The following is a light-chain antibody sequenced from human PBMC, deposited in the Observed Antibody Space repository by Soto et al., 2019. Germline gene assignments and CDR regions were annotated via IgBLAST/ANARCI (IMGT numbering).Light chain of an antibody. V-gene: IGLV2-14*01. CDR2: EVS. CDR3: SSYTSSSTTYV. CDR1: SSDVGGYNY. Sequence: QSVLTQPASVSWSPGQSITISCTGTSSDVGGYNYVSWYQQHPGKAPKLMIYEVSNRPSGVSNRFSGSKSGNTASLTISGLQAEDEADCYCSSYTSSSTTYVFGTGTKVNV. J-gene: IGLJ1*01.